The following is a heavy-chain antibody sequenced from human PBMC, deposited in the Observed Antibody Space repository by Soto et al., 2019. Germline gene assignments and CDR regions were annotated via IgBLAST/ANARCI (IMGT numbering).Heavy chain of an antibody. CDR2: SGTSGIPT. D-gene: IGHD1-26*01. V-gene: IGHV3-48*01. Sequence: GGSLRLSCVASGFSFSSYTMSWVRQAPGEGLEWISYSGTSGIPTHYADSVEGRFTISRDDAEYSLYLHMNTLTAEDTAVYFCARSGSFDYWGPGTLVTVSS. CDR1: GFSFSSYT. CDR3: ARSGSFDY. J-gene: IGHJ4*02.